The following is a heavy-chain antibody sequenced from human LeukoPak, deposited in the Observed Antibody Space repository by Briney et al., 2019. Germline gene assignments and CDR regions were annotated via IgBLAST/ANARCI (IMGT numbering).Heavy chain of an antibody. Sequence: GGSLRLSSAASGFTFSNYAMNWVRQAPGKGLEWVSTISASGDSTFYPGSVKGRFTISRDNSKNTLYPQMNSLRAEDTAVYYCARGASNIDYWGQGTLVTVSS. CDR3: ARGASNIDY. CDR2: ISASGDST. J-gene: IGHJ4*02. CDR1: GFTFSNYA. D-gene: IGHD4-11*01. V-gene: IGHV3-23*01.